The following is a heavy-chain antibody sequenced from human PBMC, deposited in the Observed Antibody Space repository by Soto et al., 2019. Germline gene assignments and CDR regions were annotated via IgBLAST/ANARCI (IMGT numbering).Heavy chain of an antibody. CDR2: IYHSGST. CDR3: ARLGKSITMVRGDYWLDH. CDR1: GGSISSSNW. Sequence: TSETLSLTCAVSGGSISSSNWWSWVRQPPGKGLEWIGEIYHSGSTNYNPSLKSRVTISVDKSKNQFSLKLSSVTAADTAVYYCARLGKSITMVRGDYWLDHWGQGTLVT. J-gene: IGHJ5*02. D-gene: IGHD3-10*01. V-gene: IGHV4-4*02.